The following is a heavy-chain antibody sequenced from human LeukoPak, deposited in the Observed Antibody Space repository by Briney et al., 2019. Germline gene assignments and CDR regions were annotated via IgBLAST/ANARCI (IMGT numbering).Heavy chain of an antibody. CDR2: ISDDSSFT. V-gene: IGHV3-23*01. CDR1: GFTVSNNC. CDR3: AKGRCSGVGCDSFHS. D-gene: IGHD2-15*01. J-gene: IGHJ4*02. Sequence: GGSLRLSCVASGFTVSNNCMSWVRQAPGKGLEWISTISDDSSFTYYADSVKGRSAISRDDSKNTLYLQMNNLKVEDTAVYYCAKGRCSGVGCDSFHSWGQGALVTVSS.